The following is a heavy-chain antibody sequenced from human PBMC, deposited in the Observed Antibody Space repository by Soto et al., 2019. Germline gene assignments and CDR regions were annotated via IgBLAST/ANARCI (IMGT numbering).Heavy chain of an antibody. V-gene: IGHV3-30*18. CDR2: ISYDGSNK. CDR1: GFTFSSYG. Sequence: ESGGGVVQPGRSLRLSCAASGFTFSSYGMHWVRQAPGKGLEWVAVISYDGSNKYYADSVKGRFTISRDNSKNTLYLQMNSLRAEDTAVYYCAKDWYGDYLGFDYWGQGTLVTVSS. CDR3: AKDWYGDYLGFDY. D-gene: IGHD4-17*01. J-gene: IGHJ4*02.